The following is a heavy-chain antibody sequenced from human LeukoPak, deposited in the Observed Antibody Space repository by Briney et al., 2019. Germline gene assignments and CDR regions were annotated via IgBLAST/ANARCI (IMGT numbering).Heavy chain of an antibody. CDR3: AKGSIAAPGKNYFDY. V-gene: IGHV3-9*01. Sequence: PGRSLRLSCAASGFTFDDYAMHWVRQAPGKGLEWVSGISWNSGSIGYVDSVKGRFTISRDNAKNSLYLQMNSLRAEDTAFYYCAKGSIAAPGKNYFDYWGQGTLVTVSS. J-gene: IGHJ4*02. D-gene: IGHD6-13*01. CDR1: GFTFDDYA. CDR2: ISWNSGSI.